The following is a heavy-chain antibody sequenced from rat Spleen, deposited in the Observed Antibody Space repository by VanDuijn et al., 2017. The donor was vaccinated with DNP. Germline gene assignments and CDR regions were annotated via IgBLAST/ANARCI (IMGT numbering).Heavy chain of an antibody. CDR3: VRVGDLHDGGDGDVLDV. Sequence: EVQLVESGGDLVQPGRSLRLSCVASGFSFRDYDMAWVRQAPTKGLEWVACMSPTTRSSYYRDSVKGRFTISSDNAKSTLYLEMNSLRSDDTATYYCVRVGDLHDGGDGDVLDVWGQGTLVTVSS. J-gene: IGHJ3*01. CDR2: MSPTTRSS. CDR1: GFSFRDYD. V-gene: IGHV5-25*01. D-gene: IGHD1-12*02.